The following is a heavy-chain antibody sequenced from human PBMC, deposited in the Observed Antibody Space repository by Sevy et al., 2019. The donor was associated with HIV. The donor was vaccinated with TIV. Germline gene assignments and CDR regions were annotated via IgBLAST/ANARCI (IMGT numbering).Heavy chain of an antibody. CDR2: IWYDGGKK. CDR3: VREGVPAAIGFDY. D-gene: IGHD2-2*01. V-gene: IGHV3-33*01. J-gene: IGHJ4*02. Sequence: GGSLRLSCAASAFTFSAYGMHWVRQAPCKGLEWVSTIWYDGGKKYYADSVKGRFTISRDNSKNTLYLQMNSLRAEDTAVYYCVREGVPAAIGFDYWGQGTLVTVSS. CDR1: AFTFSAYG.